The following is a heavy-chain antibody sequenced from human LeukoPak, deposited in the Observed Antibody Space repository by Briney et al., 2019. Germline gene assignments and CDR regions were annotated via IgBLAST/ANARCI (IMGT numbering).Heavy chain of an antibody. D-gene: IGHD1-1*01. CDR1: GFTFSSYS. CDR3: ARDHEQVVQLDAFDI. CDR2: ISSSSTYI. V-gene: IGHV3-21*01. J-gene: IGHJ3*02. Sequence: GGXXRLSCAASGFTFSSYSMNWVRQAPGKGLEWVSSISSSSTYIYYADSVKGGFTISRDDAKNSLYLQMNSLRAEDTAVYYCARDHEQVVQLDAFDIWGQGTMVTVSS.